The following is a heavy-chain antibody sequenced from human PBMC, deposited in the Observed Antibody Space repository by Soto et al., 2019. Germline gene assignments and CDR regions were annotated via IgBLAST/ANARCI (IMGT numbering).Heavy chain of an antibody. Sequence: QMQLVQSGPEVKKPGTSVKVSCKASGFTFTNSAVQWVRQTRGQPLEWMGWVVVGSGNTIYAQKFQERFTINRDMSTSTAYRELSSLRSEDTDVYYCAADPTPIYHYWYAMYVWGHGTTFTVSS. CDR2: VVVGSGNT. CDR3: AADPTPIYHYWYAMYV. J-gene: IGHJ6*02. CDR1: GFTFTNSA. D-gene: IGHD2-15*01. V-gene: IGHV1-58*01.